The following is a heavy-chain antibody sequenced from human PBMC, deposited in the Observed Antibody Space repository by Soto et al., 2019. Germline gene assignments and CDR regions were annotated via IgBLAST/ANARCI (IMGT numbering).Heavy chain of an antibody. V-gene: IGHV1-46*01. Sequence: ASVKVSCKASGYTFTSYYMHWVRQAPGQGLEWMGIINPSGGSTSYAQKFQGRVTMTRDTSTSTVYMELSSLRSEDTAVYYCASHCGGNSANYYYYGMDVWGQGTTVTVSS. CDR1: GYTFTSYY. D-gene: IGHD2-21*02. CDR2: INPSGGST. J-gene: IGHJ6*02. CDR3: ASHCGGNSANYYYYGMDV.